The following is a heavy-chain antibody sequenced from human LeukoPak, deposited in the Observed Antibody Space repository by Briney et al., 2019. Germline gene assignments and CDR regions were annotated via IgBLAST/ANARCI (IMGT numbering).Heavy chain of an antibody. CDR2: INPNSGGT. D-gene: IGHD6-13*01. V-gene: IGHV1-2*06. CDR1: GYTFTGYY. CDR3: ASSSRSSWLLFDY. Sequence: VASVKVSCKASGYTFTGYYMHWVRQAPGQGLEWMGRINPNSGGTNYAQKFQGRVTMTRDTSISTAYMELSRLRSDDTAVYYCASSSRSSWLLFDYWGQGTLVTVSS. J-gene: IGHJ4*02.